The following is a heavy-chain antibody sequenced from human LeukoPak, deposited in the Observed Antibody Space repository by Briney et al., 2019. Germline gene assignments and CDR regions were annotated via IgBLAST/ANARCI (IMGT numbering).Heavy chain of an antibody. CDR2: INGDGSST. CDR1: GFTFSSYW. J-gene: IGHJ4*02. D-gene: IGHD6-13*01. Sequence: GGSLRLSCAASGFTFSSYWMHWVRQAPGKGLVWVSRINGDGSSTTYVDSVMGRFTISRDNAKNTLYLQMNSVRAEDTAVYYCARGNIAAAGIHYWGQGTLVVVSS. CDR3: ARGNIAAAGIHY. V-gene: IGHV3-74*01.